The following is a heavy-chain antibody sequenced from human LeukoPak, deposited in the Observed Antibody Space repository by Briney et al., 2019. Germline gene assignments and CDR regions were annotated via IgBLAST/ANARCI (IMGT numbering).Heavy chain of an antibody. CDR2: INPNSGGT. D-gene: IGHD6-19*01. CDR1: GYTFTGYY. J-gene: IGHJ4*02. CDR3: ARANGASGYSSGWYDY. Sequence: ASVKVSCKASGYTFTGYYMHWVRQAPGQGLEWMGWINPNSGGTNYAQKFQGRVTTTRDTSISTAYMELSRLRSDDTAVYYCARANGASGYSSGWYDYWGQGTLVTVSS. V-gene: IGHV1-2*02.